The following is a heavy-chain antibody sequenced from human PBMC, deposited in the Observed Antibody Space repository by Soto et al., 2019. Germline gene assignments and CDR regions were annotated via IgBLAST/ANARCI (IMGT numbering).Heavy chain of an antibody. CDR3: ARSRTGTTYGGMDV. D-gene: IGHD1-7*01. V-gene: IGHV3-66*01. CDR1: GFIISQYS. CDR2: IHSGGDT. Sequence: GGSLRLSCAASGFIISQYSMNWVRQAPGKGLEWVSVIHSGGDTHYADSVRGRFTISRDNSKNTLYLQMNSLRAEDTAVYYCARSRTGTTYGGMDVWGQGTTVTVSS. J-gene: IGHJ6*02.